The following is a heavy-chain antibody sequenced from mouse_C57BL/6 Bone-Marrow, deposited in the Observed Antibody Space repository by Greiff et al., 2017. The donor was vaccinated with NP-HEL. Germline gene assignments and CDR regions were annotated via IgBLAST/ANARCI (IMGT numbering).Heavy chain of an antibody. CDR2: IWGEGST. V-gene: IGHV2-3*01. CDR3: ANGVTSRYFDV. J-gene: IGHJ1*03. CDR1: GFSLTSYG. Sequence: QVQLKESGPGLVAPSQCLSITCTVSGFSLTSYGVSWVSQPPGKGLEWLGVIWGEGSTNYHSAIISSLSISTDNSKSQVFLKLNSLQTDDTATYYCANGVTSRYFDVWGTGTTVTVSS. D-gene: IGHD2-5*01.